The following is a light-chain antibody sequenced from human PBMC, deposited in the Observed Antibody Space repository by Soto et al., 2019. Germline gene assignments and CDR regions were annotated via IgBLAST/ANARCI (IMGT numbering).Light chain of an antibody. V-gene: IGKV3-15*01. CDR1: QSVGSK. CDR3: QQYNKWPPIT. Sequence: EIVMTQSPATLSVSPGERASLSCRASQSVGSKLARYQQKPGQAPRLLIHGVSPRATGIPARFSGSGSGTEFTLIISSLQSEDFAVYFCQQYNKWPPITFGQRTRQEI. CDR2: GVS. J-gene: IGKJ5*01.